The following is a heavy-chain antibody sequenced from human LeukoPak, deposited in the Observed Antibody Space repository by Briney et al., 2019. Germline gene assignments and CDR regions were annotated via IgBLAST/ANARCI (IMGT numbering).Heavy chain of an antibody. Sequence: AGGSLRLSCAASGFTFSSYGMHWVRQAPGKGLEWVAVISYDGSNKYYADSVKGRFTISRDNSKNTLYLQMNSLRAEDTALYYCAKAPGDLTGWYFDLWGRGTLVTVSS. CDR1: GFTFSSYG. V-gene: IGHV3-30*18. CDR3: AKAPGDLTGWYFDL. D-gene: IGHD7-27*01. CDR2: ISYDGSNK. J-gene: IGHJ2*01.